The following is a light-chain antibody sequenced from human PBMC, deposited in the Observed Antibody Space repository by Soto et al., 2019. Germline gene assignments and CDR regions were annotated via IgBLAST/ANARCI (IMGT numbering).Light chain of an antibody. CDR2: VDS. CDR1: SNDIGNYNL. J-gene: IGLJ1*01. CDR3: CSNAGRFYV. V-gene: IGLV2-23*01. Sequence: QSVLTQPASVSGSPGQSITISCTGTSNDIGNYNLVSWYQHHPGKAPKLMIYVDSKRPSGVSNRFSASKSGNTASLTISGLQAEDEADYYCCSNAGRFYVFGTWTKVTV.